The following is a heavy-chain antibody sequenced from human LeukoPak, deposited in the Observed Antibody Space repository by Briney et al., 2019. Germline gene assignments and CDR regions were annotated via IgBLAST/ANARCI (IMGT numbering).Heavy chain of an antibody. Sequence: PGGSLRLSCAASGFTFSSYAMSWVRQAPGKGLEWVSAISGSGGSTYYADSVKGRFTISRDNSKNTLYLQMNSLRAEDTAVYYCAKPPPPIVVVPAVIGAEYFQHWGQGTLVTVSS. V-gene: IGHV3-23*01. D-gene: IGHD2-2*02. CDR1: GFTFSSYA. CDR2: ISGSGGST. CDR3: AKPPPPIVVVPAVIGAEYFQH. J-gene: IGHJ1*01.